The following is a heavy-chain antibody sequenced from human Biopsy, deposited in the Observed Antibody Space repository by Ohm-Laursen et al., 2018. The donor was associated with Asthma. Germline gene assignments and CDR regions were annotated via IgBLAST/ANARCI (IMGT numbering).Heavy chain of an antibody. Sequence: SVKVSCKVSGYTFINYAIHWVRQAPGHSLEWMGWINAANGNTKYSQKFQGRLTISRDTSASTAYMDLSSLRSEDTAVYYCARTYFDFLTGQVHDAFAMWGQGTMVTVSS. V-gene: IGHV1-3*01. CDR1: GYTFINYA. CDR2: INAANGNT. D-gene: IGHD3-9*01. CDR3: ARTYFDFLTGQVHDAFAM. J-gene: IGHJ3*02.